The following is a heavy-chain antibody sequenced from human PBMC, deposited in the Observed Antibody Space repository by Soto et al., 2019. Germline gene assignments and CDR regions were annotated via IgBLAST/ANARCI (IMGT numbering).Heavy chain of an antibody. CDR1: GYTFTAHY. J-gene: IGHJ4*02. D-gene: IGHD1-26*01. CDR3: ARDYSGSYHHVDY. Sequence: QVQLVQSGAELKEPGASMNVSCKASGYTFTAHYIHWVRQAPEQGVEWMGWIDPNSGLTNYARKFRDWVTMTRDTSISTVYMALNRLRSDDTAVYYCARDYSGSYHHVDYWCQGTLVTVSS. V-gene: IGHV1-2*04. CDR2: IDPNSGLT.